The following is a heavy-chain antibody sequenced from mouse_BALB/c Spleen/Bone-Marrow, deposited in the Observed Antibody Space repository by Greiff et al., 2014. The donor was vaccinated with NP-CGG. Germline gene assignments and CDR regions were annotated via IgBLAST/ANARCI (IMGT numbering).Heavy chain of an antibody. CDR1: GYTFTSYY. CDR3: SRGRRDALDY. CDR2: INPSNGGT. J-gene: IGHJ4*01. Sequence: VQLQPSGAELVKPGASVKLSCKASGYTFTSYYMYWVKQRPGQGLEWFGEINPSNGGTNFNEKFKNKATLTVDKSSSTAYMQLSSLTSEDSAVYYCSRGRRDALDYWGQGTSVTVSS. V-gene: IGHV1S81*02.